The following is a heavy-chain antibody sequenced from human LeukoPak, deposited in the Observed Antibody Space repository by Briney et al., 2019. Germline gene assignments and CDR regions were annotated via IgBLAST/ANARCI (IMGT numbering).Heavy chain of an antibody. D-gene: IGHD2/OR15-2a*01. CDR1: GGSISSGNYY. CDR3: ARVPFSEDYFDY. J-gene: IGHJ4*02. Sequence: SETLSLTCSVSGGSISSGNYYWGWIRQPPGKGLEWIGSISYSGNTYYNPSLKSRVTISVDTSKNQFSLKLSSVTAADTAVYYCARVPFSEDYFDYWGQGTLVTVSS. CDR2: ISYSGNT. V-gene: IGHV4-39*07.